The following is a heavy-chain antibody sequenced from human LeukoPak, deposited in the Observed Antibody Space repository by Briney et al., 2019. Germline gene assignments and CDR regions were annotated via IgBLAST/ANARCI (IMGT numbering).Heavy chain of an antibody. Sequence: GGSLRLSCAASGFTFSSYSMNWVRQAPGKGLEWVSSISSSSTYIYYADSLKGRFTISRDNAKNSLSLQINSLRAEDTAVYYCARDTHCSSTSCYNAFDIWGQGTMVTVSS. CDR3: ARDTHCSSTSCYNAFDI. D-gene: IGHD2-2*02. J-gene: IGHJ3*02. V-gene: IGHV3-21*01. CDR1: GFTFSSYS. CDR2: ISSSSTYI.